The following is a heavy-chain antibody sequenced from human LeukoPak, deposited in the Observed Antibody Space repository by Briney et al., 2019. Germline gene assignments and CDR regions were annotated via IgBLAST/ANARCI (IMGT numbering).Heavy chain of an antibody. CDR1: GFTFSNYN. CDR3: AKFPGFGSGTYRLDY. D-gene: IGHD3-10*01. CDR2: IARSSSPI. V-gene: IGHV3-48*01. Sequence: PGGSLRLSCAASGFTFSNYNMNWVRQAPGKGLEWISYIARSSSPIYDADSVKGRFTVSRDNSKNTLYLQMNSLRAEDTAVYYCAKFPGFGSGTYRLDYWGQGTLVTVSS. J-gene: IGHJ4*02.